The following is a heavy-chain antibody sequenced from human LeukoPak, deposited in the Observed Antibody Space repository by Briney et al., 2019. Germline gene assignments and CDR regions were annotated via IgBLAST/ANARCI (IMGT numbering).Heavy chain of an antibody. CDR1: GFTFSGSA. CDR3: TILPYYDILTGYPIDY. D-gene: IGHD3-9*01. CDR2: IRSKANSYAS. J-gene: IGHJ4*02. V-gene: IGHV3-73*01. Sequence: GGSLRLSCAASGFTFSGSAMHWVRQASGKGLEWVGRIRSKANSYASAYAASVRGTFTISRDNSKNKEYLQMNSLKTEDTAVYYCTILPYYDILTGYPIDYWGQGTLVTVSS.